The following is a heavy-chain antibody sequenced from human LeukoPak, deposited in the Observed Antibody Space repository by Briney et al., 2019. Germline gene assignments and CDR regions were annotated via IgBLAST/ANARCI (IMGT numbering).Heavy chain of an antibody. CDR2: INSDGSST. CDR3: ARDLRPGVVVVAAT. V-gene: IGHV3-74*01. D-gene: IGHD2-15*01. Sequence: GGSLRLSCAASGFTFSSYWMHWVRQAPGKGLVWDSRINSDGSSTSYADSVKGRFTISRDNAKNTLYLQMNSLRAEDTAVYYCARDLRPGVVVVAATWGQGTLVTVSS. J-gene: IGHJ5*02. CDR1: GFTFSSYW.